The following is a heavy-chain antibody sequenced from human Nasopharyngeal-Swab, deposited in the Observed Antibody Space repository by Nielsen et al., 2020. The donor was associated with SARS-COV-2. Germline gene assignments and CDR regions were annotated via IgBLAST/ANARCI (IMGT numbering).Heavy chain of an antibody. CDR1: GFTFSSYD. CDR3: ARERDGMDV. J-gene: IGHJ6*02. Sequence: GESLKISCSASGFTFSSYDMNWVRQAPGKGLEWVSYISSSGSTIYYADSVKGRFTISRDNAKNSLYLQMNSLRAEDTAVYYCARERDGMDVWGQGTTVNVSS. V-gene: IGHV3-48*03. CDR2: ISSSGSTI.